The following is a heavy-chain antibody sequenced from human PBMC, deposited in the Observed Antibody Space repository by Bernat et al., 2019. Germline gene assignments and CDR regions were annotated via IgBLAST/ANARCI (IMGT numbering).Heavy chain of an antibody. CDR1: GFTFDDYA. J-gene: IGHJ4*02. CDR3: AKDMAYVEMATIWQLDY. V-gene: IGHV3-43*02. D-gene: IGHD5-24*01. Sequence: EVQLVESGGGVVQPGGSLRLSCAASGFTFDDYAMHWVRQAPGKGLEWVSLISGDGGSTYYADSVKGRFTISRDNSKNSLYLQMNSLRTEYTALYYCAKDMAYVEMATIWQLDYWGQGTLVTVSS. CDR2: ISGDGGST.